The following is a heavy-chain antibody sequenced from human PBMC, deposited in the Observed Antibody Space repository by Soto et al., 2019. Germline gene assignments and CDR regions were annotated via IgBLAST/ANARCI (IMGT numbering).Heavy chain of an antibody. CDR3: ARDWRQAGYILNYYYGMDV. CDR2: ISAYNGNT. J-gene: IGHJ6*01. Sequence: ASVKVSCKASGYTFISYGISWVRQAPGQGLEWMGWISAYNGNTNYAQKFQGRVTMTTDTSTNIAYMELRSLRSDDTAVYYCARDWRQAGYILNYYYGMDVWGQGTTVTVSS. CDR1: GYTFISYG. V-gene: IGHV1-18*01. D-gene: IGHD6-13*01.